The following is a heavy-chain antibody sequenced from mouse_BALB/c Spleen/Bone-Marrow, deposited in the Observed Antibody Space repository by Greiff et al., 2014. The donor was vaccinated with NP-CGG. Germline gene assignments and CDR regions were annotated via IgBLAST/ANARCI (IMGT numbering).Heavy chain of an antibody. D-gene: IGHD4-1*01. CDR1: GFSLTDYG. CDR2: IWGGGIT. V-gene: IGHV2-6-5*01. CDR3: AKLNWDEGDY. J-gene: IGHJ2*01. Sequence: VQLVESGPGLVAPSQSLSITCTVSGFSLTDYGVSWIRQPPGKGLEWLGVIWGGGITYYNSTLKSRLSISKDNSKSQVFLKMYSLQTDDTAMYYCAKLNWDEGDYWGQGTTLTVSS.